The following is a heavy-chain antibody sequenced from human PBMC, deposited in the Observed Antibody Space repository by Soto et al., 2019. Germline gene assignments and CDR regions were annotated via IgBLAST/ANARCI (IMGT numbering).Heavy chain of an antibody. Sequence: QVQLVESGGGVVQPGRSLRLSCAASGFTFSSYGMHWVRQAPGKGLEWVAVISYDGSNKYYADSVKGRFTISRDNSKNTLYLQMNSLRAEDTAVYYCAKGPDRPDEYCSGGSCYSYMDVWGKGTTVTVSS. V-gene: IGHV3-30*18. D-gene: IGHD2-15*01. J-gene: IGHJ6*03. CDR3: AKGPDRPDEYCSGGSCYSYMDV. CDR1: GFTFSSYG. CDR2: ISYDGSNK.